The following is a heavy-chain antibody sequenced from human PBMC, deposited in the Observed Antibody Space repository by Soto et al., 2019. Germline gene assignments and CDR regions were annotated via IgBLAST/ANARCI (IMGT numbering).Heavy chain of an antibody. CDR2: ILHDETP. J-gene: IGHJ5*02. D-gene: IGHD3-10*01. Sequence: PGGSLRLSCAASGFMFSTYAMTWVRQAPGRGLEWVSTILHDETPFYTDSVKGRSTISRDNVRGTLYLQMNGLRVEDAALYYCAKDLFPLSGQRFFFETCGQGTLVSGS. V-gene: IGHV3-23*01. CDR1: GFMFSTYA. CDR3: AKDLFPLSGQRFFFET.